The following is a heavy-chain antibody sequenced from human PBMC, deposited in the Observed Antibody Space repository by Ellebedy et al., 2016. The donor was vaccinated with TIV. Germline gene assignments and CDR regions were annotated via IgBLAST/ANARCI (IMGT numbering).Heavy chain of an antibody. D-gene: IGHD6-19*01. CDR2: IKEDGSDT. V-gene: IGHV3-7*03. CDR3: ARGRYTSGWYPDYFDY. Sequence: GESLKISCAASGFTFSSYWMSWVRLAPGKGLEWVANIKEDGSDTYYVDSVKGRFTISRDSAENSLYLQMNSMRDEDTAVYYCARGRYTSGWYPDYFDYWGQGTLVTVSS. CDR1: GFTFSSYW. J-gene: IGHJ4*02.